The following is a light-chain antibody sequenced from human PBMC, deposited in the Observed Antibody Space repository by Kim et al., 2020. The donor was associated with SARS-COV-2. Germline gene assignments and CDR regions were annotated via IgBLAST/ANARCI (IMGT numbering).Light chain of an antibody. CDR1: QSLVHSDGNTY. J-gene: IGKJ1*01. V-gene: IGKV2-30*02. Sequence: DVVMTQSPLSLPVTLGQPASISCRSSQSLVHSDGNTYLNWFQQRPGQSPRRLIYKVSNRDSGVPDRFSGSGSGTDFTLEISRVETEDVGVYYCMQGTHWPPWTFGQGTKVHIK. CDR2: KVS. CDR3: MQGTHWPPWT.